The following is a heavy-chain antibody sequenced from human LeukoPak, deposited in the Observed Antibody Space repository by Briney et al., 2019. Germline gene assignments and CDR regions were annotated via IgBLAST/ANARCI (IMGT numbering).Heavy chain of an antibody. Sequence: GGSLRLPCAASGFTFGSYWMSWVRQAPGKGLEWVANIKQDGSEKYYVDSVKGRFTISRDNAKNSLFLQMNSLRADDTAVYHCLMSLTAHYYSGLDVWGQGTTVTVSS. CDR3: LMSLTAHYYSGLDV. CDR2: IKQDGSEK. CDR1: GFTFGSYW. V-gene: IGHV3-7*02. J-gene: IGHJ6*02. D-gene: IGHD2-21*02.